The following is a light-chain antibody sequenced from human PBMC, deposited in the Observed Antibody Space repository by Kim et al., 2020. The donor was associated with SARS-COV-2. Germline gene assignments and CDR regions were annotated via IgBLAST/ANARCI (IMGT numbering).Light chain of an antibody. CDR1: QSVSSN. J-gene: IGKJ1*01. Sequence: VSPGERATLACRASQSVSSNLAWYQQKPGQAPRLLIYGASTRATGVPARFGGSGSGTEFTLTISNLQSEDFAIYYCQLYNHWPLTFGQGTKVDIK. V-gene: IGKV3-15*01. CDR2: GAS. CDR3: QLYNHWPLT.